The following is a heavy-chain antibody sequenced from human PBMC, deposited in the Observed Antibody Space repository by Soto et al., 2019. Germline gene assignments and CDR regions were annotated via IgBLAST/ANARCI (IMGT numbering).Heavy chain of an antibody. V-gene: IGHV1-3*01. CDR2: INAGNGNT. D-gene: IGHD3-3*01. CDR1: GHTFTNYA. Sequence: ASVKVSCKASGHTFTNYAMHWVRQAPGQRLEWMGWINAGNGNTKYSQKFQGRVTITRDTSTSTVYMELSSLRSEDTAVYYCAKDVALSYDFWSGYRPGGFDYWGQGTLVTVSS. J-gene: IGHJ4*02. CDR3: AKDVALSYDFWSGYRPGGFDY.